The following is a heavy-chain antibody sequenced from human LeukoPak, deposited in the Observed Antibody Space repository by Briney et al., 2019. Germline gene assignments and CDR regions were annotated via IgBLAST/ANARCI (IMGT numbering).Heavy chain of an antibody. V-gene: IGHV1-46*01. CDR3: AREVMDNLRFDY. D-gene: IGHD1-14*01. CDR1: GYTFTSYY. CDR2: INPSGGDT. J-gene: IGHJ4*02. Sequence: ASVKVSCKASGYTFTSYYMHWVRQAPGQGLEWMGIINPSGGDTSYAQKFQGRLTMTRDTSTNTVYMELTSLRSEDTAVYYCAREVMDNLRFDYWGQGTLVTVSS.